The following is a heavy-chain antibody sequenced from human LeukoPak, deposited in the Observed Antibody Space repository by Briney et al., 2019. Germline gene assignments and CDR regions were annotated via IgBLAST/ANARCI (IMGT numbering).Heavy chain of an antibody. CDR1: GFSFSSYA. V-gene: IGHV3-23*01. J-gene: IGHJ5*02. CDR3: AKDSKAVVRGS. CDR2: ISGSGGSA. D-gene: IGHD3-10*01. Sequence: GGSLRLSCAASGFSFSSYAMSWVRQAPGKGLEWVSAISGSGGSAYYADSVKGRFTISRDNSKNTLYLQMNSLRAEDTDVYYCAKDSKAVVRGSWGQGTLVTVSS.